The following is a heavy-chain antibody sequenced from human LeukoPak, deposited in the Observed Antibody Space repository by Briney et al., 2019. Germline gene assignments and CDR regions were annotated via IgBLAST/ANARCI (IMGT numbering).Heavy chain of an antibody. V-gene: IGHV1-18*01. D-gene: IGHD2-15*01. CDR3: ARDRSVVAATFEGSPPPNPSDY. J-gene: IGHJ4*02. CDR2: ISAYNGNT. CDR1: GYTFTSYG. Sequence: GASVKVSCKASGYTFTSYGISWVRQAPGQGLEWMGWISAYNGNTNYAQKLQGRVTMTTDTSTSTAYMELRSLRSDDTTVYYCARDRSVVAATFEGSPPPNPSDYWGQGTLVTVSS.